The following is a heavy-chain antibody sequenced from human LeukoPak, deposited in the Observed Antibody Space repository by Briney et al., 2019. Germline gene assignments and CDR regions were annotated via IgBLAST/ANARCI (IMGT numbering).Heavy chain of an antibody. CDR2: IYYIGST. J-gene: IGHJ4*02. CDR3: ARVPGDYYFDY. Sequence: PSKTLSLTCTVSGVSLSSYYWRWLRQPPGKGLEWIGYIYYIGSTNYNSSLKSRVTISVDWSKSQFSLKLSSVTAGDTAVYYCARVPGDYYFDYWGQGTLVTVSS. V-gene: IGHV4-59*01. CDR1: GVSLSSYY. D-gene: IGHD7-27*01.